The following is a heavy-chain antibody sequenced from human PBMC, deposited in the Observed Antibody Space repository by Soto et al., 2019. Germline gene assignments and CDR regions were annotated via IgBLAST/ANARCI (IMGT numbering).Heavy chain of an antibody. V-gene: IGHV4-39*01. D-gene: IGHD2-15*01. CDR2: IYYSGST. J-gene: IGHJ5*02. CDR1: GGSISSSSYY. Sequence: SETLSLTCTVSGGSISSSSYYWGWIRQPPGKGLEWIGSIYYSGSTYYNPSLKSRVTISVDTSKNQFSLKLRSVTAADTAVYYCARHAPGARYCSGGSCRLPNWFDPWGQGTLVTVSS. CDR3: ARHAPGARYCSGGSCRLPNWFDP.